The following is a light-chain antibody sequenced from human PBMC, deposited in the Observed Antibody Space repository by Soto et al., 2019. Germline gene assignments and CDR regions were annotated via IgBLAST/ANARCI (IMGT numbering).Light chain of an antibody. CDR3: MQTLQTPYT. Sequence: DVVMTQSPFSLPVTPGEPASISCRSSQSLLHSNGYNYLDWYLQKPGQSPQLLIYLGSYRASGVPDRFSGSRSGTDFTLKISRVEAEDVGIYYCMQTLQTPYTFGQGTKLEIK. J-gene: IGKJ2*01. CDR1: QSLLHSNGYNY. V-gene: IGKV2-28*01. CDR2: LGS.